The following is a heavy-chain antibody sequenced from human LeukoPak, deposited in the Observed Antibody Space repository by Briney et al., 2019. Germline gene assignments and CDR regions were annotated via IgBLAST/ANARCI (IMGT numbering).Heavy chain of an antibody. Sequence: SETLSLTRTVSGGSISSDYWQWIRQPPGKGLEWIGYIYNSGSINYNPSLKSRVTISIDTSKNQFSLKLTSVTAADTAVYYCATRGYWGQGTLVTVSS. CDR3: ATRGY. V-gene: IGHV4-59*08. D-gene: IGHD3-10*01. CDR1: GGSISSDY. CDR2: IYNSGSI. J-gene: IGHJ4*02.